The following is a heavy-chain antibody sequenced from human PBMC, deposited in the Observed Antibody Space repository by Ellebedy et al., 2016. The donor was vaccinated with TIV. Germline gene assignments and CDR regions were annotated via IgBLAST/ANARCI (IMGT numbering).Heavy chain of an antibody. CDR3: SRKVGTPFDH. Sequence: PGGSLRLSCAASGFTLSYYYMSGVCQAPGKGLEWVGFIRNKANGGTTEKTTSVKGRFAISTDDSKTITPLQMKSLKTEDTAVYWCSRKVGTPFDHWGQGTLVTGSS. CDR2: IRNKANGGTT. V-gene: IGHV3-22*01. D-gene: IGHD1-26*01. CDR1: GFTLSYYY. J-gene: IGHJ4*02.